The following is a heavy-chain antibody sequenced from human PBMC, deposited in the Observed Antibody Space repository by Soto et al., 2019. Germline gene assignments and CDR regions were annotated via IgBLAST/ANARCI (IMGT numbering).Heavy chain of an antibody. D-gene: IGHD2-2*01. Sequence: PSETLSLTCTVSGGSISSGGYYWSWIRQHPGKGLEWIGYIYYSGSTYCNPSLKSRVTTSVDTSKNQFSLKLNSVTAADTAVYYCARSSTSANYFDYWGQGTLVTVSS. J-gene: IGHJ4*02. CDR1: GGSISSGGYY. V-gene: IGHV4-31*03. CDR3: ARSSTSANYFDY. CDR2: IYYSGST.